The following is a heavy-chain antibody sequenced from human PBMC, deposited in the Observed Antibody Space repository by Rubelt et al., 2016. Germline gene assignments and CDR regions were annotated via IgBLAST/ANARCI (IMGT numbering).Heavy chain of an antibody. Sequence: YYSGSTKYNPSLEGRVSISVDTSKNQFSLKLSSVTAADTAVYYCARGSWYLGYSYGYFDYWGQGTLVTVSS. D-gene: IGHD5-18*01. V-gene: IGHV4-59*12. CDR2: YYSGST. J-gene: IGHJ4*02. CDR3: ARGSWYLGYSYGYFDY.